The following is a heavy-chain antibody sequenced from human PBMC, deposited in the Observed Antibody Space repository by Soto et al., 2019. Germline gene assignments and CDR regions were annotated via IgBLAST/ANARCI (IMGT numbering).Heavy chain of an antibody. D-gene: IGHD2-21*02. CDR2: VYYSGST. CDR1: DDPIGTSPYY. CDR3: ASSLTVTASYNWFDP. Sequence: PSETLSLTCSVSDDPIGTSPYYWGWIHQPPGKGLEWIGSVYYSGSTSYNPSLKSRVTISVDTSKKEFSLKLRSVTAADTAVYYCASSLTVTASYNWFDPWGQGTLVTVSS. V-gene: IGHV4-39*01. J-gene: IGHJ5*02.